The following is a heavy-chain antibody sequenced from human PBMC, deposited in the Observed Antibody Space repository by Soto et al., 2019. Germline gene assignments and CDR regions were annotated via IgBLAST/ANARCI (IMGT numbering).Heavy chain of an antibody. CDR3: ARDGDSDF. Sequence: GGSLRLSCAASGFTFSSYEMHWVRQAPGKGLEWVSFISSGGSTIYYADSVKGRFTISRDNSKNSLYLQMNSLRAEDTAVYYCARDGDSDFWGQGTMVTVSS. V-gene: IGHV3-48*03. D-gene: IGHD2-21*01. CDR1: GFTFSSYE. J-gene: IGHJ4*01. CDR2: ISSGGSTI.